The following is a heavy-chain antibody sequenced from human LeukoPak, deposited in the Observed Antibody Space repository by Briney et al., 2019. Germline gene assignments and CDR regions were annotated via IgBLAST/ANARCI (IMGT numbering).Heavy chain of an antibody. Sequence: PSETLSLTCTVSGGSISSSSYYWGWIRQPPGKGLEWIGSIYYSGSTYYNPSLKSRVTMSVDTSKNQFSLKLSSVTAADTAVYYCARHSGLIPDYWGQGTLVTVSS. CDR3: ARHSGLIPDY. V-gene: IGHV4-39*01. J-gene: IGHJ4*02. CDR2: IYYSGST. D-gene: IGHD2-21*01. CDR1: GGSISSSSYY.